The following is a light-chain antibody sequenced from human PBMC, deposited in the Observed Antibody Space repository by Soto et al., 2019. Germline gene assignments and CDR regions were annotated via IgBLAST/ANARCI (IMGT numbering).Light chain of an antibody. V-gene: IGKV2-28*01. Sequence: DIVLTQSPLSLPVTPGEPASISCRSSQSLLHSNGNIYLDWYLQKPGQSPQLLIYLVSIRASGVPDRFSGSGSGTDFTLKITRVEAEDVGVYYCMQAIQAPRTFGLGTKLEIK. CDR3: MQAIQAPRT. CDR1: QSLLHSNGNIY. CDR2: LVS. J-gene: IGKJ1*01.